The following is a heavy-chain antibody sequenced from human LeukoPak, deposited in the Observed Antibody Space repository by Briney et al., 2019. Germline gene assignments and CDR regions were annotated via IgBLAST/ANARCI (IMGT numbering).Heavy chain of an antibody. CDR2: INPNSGGT. D-gene: IGHD1-14*01. CDR1: GYTFTGYY. V-gene: IGHV1-2*02. Sequence: GASVKISCKASGYTFTGYYMHWVRQAPGQGLEWMGWINPNSGGTNYAQKFQGRVTMTRDTSISTAYMELSRLRSDDTAVYYCATLSGRKYYFDYWGQGTLVTVSS. CDR3: ATLSGRKYYFDY. J-gene: IGHJ4*02.